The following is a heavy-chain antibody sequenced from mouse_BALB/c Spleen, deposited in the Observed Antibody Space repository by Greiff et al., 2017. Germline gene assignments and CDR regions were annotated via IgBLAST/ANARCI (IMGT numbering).Heavy chain of an antibody. V-gene: IGHV1-76*01. J-gene: IGHJ4*01. CDR3: ARNYIDSSSDYYAMDY. CDR1: GFIFTSYW. D-gene: IGHD1-1*01. CDR2: INTGTGST. Sequence: QVQLMESGAELVRPGASVKLSCKTSGFIFTSYWIYWVQQTSGQGLEWIARINTGTGSTYYNEKFKGQATLTADKSSSTAYMQLSRLKSEDSAVYFCARNYIDSSSDYYAMDYWGQGTSVTVSS.